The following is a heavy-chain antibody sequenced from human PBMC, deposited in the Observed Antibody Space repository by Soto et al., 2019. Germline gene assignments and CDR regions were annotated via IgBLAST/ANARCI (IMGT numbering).Heavy chain of an antibody. V-gene: IGHV3-23*01. Sequence: PGRSLRRACAACGLTFSVDAMSWVRHAPGKGLEQSKAIRGSGGTKYYAYCVKGSCTSSRDNYKNTLYLQMNSLRAEDTAVYSCANDRGGSSGWYVGYYYGMGGWGQGTTVTI. J-gene: IGHJ6*02. D-gene: IGHD6-19*01. CDR2: IRGSGGTK. CDR1: GLTFSVDA. CDR3: ANDRGGSSGWYVGYYYGMGG.